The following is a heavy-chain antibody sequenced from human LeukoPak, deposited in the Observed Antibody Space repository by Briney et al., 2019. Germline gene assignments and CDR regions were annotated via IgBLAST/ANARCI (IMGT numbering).Heavy chain of an antibody. J-gene: IGHJ6*03. CDR2: ISAYNGNT. V-gene: IGHV1-18*01. Sequence: GTSVKVSCKASGYTFTSYGISWVRQAPGQGLEWMGWISAYNGNTNYAQKLQGRVTMTTDTSTSTAYMELRSLRSDDTAVCYCARDRYCSSTSCYCGYYYYYYMDVWGKGTTVTVSS. CDR3: ARDRYCSSTSCYCGYYYYYYMDV. D-gene: IGHD2-2*01. CDR1: GYTFTSYG.